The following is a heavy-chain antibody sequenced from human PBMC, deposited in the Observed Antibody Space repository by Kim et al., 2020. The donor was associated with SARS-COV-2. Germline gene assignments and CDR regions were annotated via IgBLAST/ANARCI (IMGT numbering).Heavy chain of an antibody. D-gene: IGHD1-26*01. CDR3: GGSGEI. J-gene: IGHJ4*02. Sequence: KEEGSGKYYVDSVKGRFTISRDNAKNSLYLQMNRLRVEDTAVYYCGGSGEIWGQGTLVTVSS. V-gene: IGHV3-7*01. CDR2: KEEGSGK.